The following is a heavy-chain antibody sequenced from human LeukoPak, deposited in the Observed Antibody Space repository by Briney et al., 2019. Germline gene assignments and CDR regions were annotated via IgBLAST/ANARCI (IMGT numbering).Heavy chain of an antibody. D-gene: IGHD2-15*01. Sequence: GGSLRLSCAASGFTFSSYAMSWVRQAPGKGLEWVSAISGSGGSTYYADSVKGRFTISRDNSKNTLYLQMNSLRAEDTAVYYCVGYCSGGSCSNWGQGTLVTVSS. CDR1: GFTFSSYA. CDR3: VGYCSGGSCSN. V-gene: IGHV3-23*01. CDR2: ISGSGGST. J-gene: IGHJ4*02.